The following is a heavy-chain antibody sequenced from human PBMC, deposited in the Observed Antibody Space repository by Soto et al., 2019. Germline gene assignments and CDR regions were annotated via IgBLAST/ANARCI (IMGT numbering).Heavy chain of an antibody. J-gene: IGHJ4*02. CDR1: GFTFNDHY. V-gene: IGHV3-72*01. CDR3: GLWVRGVINY. D-gene: IGHD3-10*01. CDR2: SKNRGQGFAT. Sequence: EVHLVESGGGLVQPGGSLRLSWATSGFTFNDHYLDWVRQAAGKGLEGVGRSKNRGQGFATEYAGTVQGRFTVSRDDSKSSLYLHMNSLKTEVTAVYSCGLWVRGVINYWGQGTLVTVSS.